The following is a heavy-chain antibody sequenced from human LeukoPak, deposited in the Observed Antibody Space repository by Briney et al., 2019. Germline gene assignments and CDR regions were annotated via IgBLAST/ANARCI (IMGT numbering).Heavy chain of an antibody. D-gene: IGHD2-21*02. V-gene: IGHV3-7*01. Sequence: GGSLRLSCAASGFTFSDYWMNWVRQAPGKGLEWVANIDQDGGGKYYLDSVKGRFTISRDNAKNSLCLQINSLRAEDTAVYYCARGDWAPFDYWGQGSLLTVSP. CDR2: IDQDGGGK. CDR1: GFTFSDYW. CDR3: ARGDWAPFDY. J-gene: IGHJ4*02.